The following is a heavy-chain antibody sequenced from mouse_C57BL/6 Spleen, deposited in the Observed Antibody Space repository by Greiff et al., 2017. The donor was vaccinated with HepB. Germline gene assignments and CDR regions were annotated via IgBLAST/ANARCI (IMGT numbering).Heavy chain of an antibody. CDR3: ARSRYYGSSYDYAMDY. CDR1: GYSFTGYF. J-gene: IGHJ4*01. Sequence: VQLQQSGPELVKPGDSVKITCKASGYSFTGYFMNWVMQSHGKSLEWIGRINPYNGDTFYNQKFKGKATLTVDKSSSTAHMELRSLTSEDSAVYYCARSRYYGSSYDYAMDYWGQGTSVTVSS. CDR2: INPYNGDT. V-gene: IGHV1-20*01. D-gene: IGHD1-1*01.